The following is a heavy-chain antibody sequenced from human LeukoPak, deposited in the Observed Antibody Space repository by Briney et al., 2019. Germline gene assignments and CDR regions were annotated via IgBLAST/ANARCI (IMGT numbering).Heavy chain of an antibody. D-gene: IGHD4-17*01. CDR2: IHPNSGGT. Sequence: GASVKVSCKASGYSFTVYYMHWVRQAPGQGLEWMGWIHPNSGGTNYAQKFLGRVTMTRDTSISTAYMELSRLRSDDTAVYYCASLYGDYVASDYWGQGTLVTVSS. V-gene: IGHV1-2*02. J-gene: IGHJ4*02. CDR1: GYSFTVYY. CDR3: ASLYGDYVASDY.